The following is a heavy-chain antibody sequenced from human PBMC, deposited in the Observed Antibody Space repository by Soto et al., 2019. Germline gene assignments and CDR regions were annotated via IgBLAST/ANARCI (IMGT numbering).Heavy chain of an antibody. CDR2: ISYDGSNK. CDR1: GFTFSSYG. J-gene: IGHJ3*02. Sequence: GGSLRLSCAASGFTFSSYGMHWVRQAPRKGLEWVAVISYDGSNKYYADSVKGRFTISRDNSKDTLDLQMSSLRAEDTVVYYCAKGYSGSDYDGFDIWGQGTMVTVSS. CDR3: AKGYSGSDYDGFDI. V-gene: IGHV3-30*18. D-gene: IGHD1-26*01.